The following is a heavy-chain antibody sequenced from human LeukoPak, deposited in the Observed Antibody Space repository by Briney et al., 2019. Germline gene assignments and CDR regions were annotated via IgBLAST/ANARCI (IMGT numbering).Heavy chain of an antibody. CDR2: INPNSGGT. CDR3: ARGGKYGNWFDP. CDR1: GYTFTGYY. D-gene: IGHD1-1*01. V-gene: IGHV1-2*06. Sequence: ASVTVSCKASGYTFTGYYMHLVRQAPGQGLEWMGRINPNSGGTNYSQKVQGRVTMTRDTSISTDYMELSRLRSDDTAVYYCARGGKYGNWFDPWGQGTLVTVSS. J-gene: IGHJ5*02.